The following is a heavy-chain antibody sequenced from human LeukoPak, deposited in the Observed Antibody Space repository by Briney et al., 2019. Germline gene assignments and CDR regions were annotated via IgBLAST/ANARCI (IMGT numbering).Heavy chain of an antibody. D-gene: IGHD6-19*01. CDR3: ARDLIAVAGTVGF. Sequence: GGSLRLSCAASGFTFSSYAMHWVRQAPGKGLEYVSAISSNGGSTYYANSVKGRFTISRDNSKNTLYLQMGSLRAEDMAVYYCARDLIAVAGTVGFWGQGTLVTVSS. CDR2: ISSNGGST. V-gene: IGHV3-64*01. CDR1: GFTFSSYA. J-gene: IGHJ4*02.